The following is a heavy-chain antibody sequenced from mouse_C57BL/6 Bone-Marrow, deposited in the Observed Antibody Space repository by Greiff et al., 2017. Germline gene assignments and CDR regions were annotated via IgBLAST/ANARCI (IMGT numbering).Heavy chain of an antibody. CDR3: TRIAY. J-gene: IGHJ3*01. CDR2: IDPENGDT. CDR1: GFNIKDDY. V-gene: IGHV14-4*01. Sequence: EVQLQQSGAELVRPGASVKLSCTASGFNIKDDYMHWVKQRPEQGLEWIGWIDPENGDTESASKFQGKATITVDTSSNTAYLQLSRLTSEDTAVYYVTRIAYWGQGTLVTVSA.